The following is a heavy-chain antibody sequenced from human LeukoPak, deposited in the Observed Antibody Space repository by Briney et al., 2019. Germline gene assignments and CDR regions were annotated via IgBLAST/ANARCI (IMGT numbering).Heavy chain of an antibody. CDR1: GYTFTSYG. J-gene: IGHJ4*02. CDR3: ARGPWVGRAAILPPDY. V-gene: IGHV1-18*01. CDR2: ISAYNGNT. D-gene: IGHD2-2*02. Sequence: ASVKVSCKASGYTFTSYGISWVRQAPGQGLECMGWISAYNGNTNYAQKLQGRVTMTTDTSTSTAYMELRSLRSDDTAMYYCARGPWVGRAAILPPDYWGQGTLVTVSS.